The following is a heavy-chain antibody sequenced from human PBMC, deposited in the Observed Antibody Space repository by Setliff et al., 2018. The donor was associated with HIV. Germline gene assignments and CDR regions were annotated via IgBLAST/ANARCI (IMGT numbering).Heavy chain of an antibody. D-gene: IGHD4-17*01. V-gene: IGHV4-59*01. Sequence: PSETLSLTCSVSAFSMSSYYWSFIRQPPGKGLEWIGCVYYTGSTNYSPSLKSRVTISIDTSKNQLSLKLSSVTAADTAVYYCARGPTVTARRERAFDIWGQGTMVTVSS. CDR3: ARGPTVTARRERAFDI. J-gene: IGHJ3*02. CDR1: AFSMSSYY. CDR2: VYYTGST.